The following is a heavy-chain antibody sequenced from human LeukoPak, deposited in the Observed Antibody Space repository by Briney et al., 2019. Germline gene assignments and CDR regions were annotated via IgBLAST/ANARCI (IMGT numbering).Heavy chain of an antibody. J-gene: IGHJ5*02. CDR2: VYHSGST. CDR3: ATDKGIAADSDWFDP. V-gene: IGHV4-38-2*02. Sequence: SETLSLTCTVSGNSISRGYYWGWVRQPPGKGLEWIGRVYHSGSTYYIPSLKSRVTISVDTSKNQFSLKLNSVTAADTAVYYCATDKGIAADSDWFDPWGQGTLVTVSS. D-gene: IGHD6-25*01. CDR1: GNSISRGYY.